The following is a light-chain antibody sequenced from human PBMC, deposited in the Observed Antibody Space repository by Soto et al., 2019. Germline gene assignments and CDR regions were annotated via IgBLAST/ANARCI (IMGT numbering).Light chain of an antibody. CDR1: QSISSW. Sequence: DSQMTQSPAILSASVGDRVTITCRASQSISSWLAWYQQKPGKAPNLLIHKASHLESGVPSRFSGSGSATECTLTISSLQPGDFATYYCQPYNAYPWTV. V-gene: IGKV1-5*03. J-gene: IGKJ1*01. CDR3: QPYNAYPWT. CDR2: KAS.